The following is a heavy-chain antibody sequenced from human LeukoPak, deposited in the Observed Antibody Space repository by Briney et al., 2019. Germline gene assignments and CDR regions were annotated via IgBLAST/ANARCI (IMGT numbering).Heavy chain of an antibody. Sequence: GASVKDSCKVSGYTLPELSMHWVRQAPGKGLEWMGGFDPEDGETIYAQKFQGRVTMTEDTSTDTAYMELSSLRSEDTAVYYCATFGGAPGPYYYYYMDVWGKGTTVTVSS. CDR3: ATFGGAPGPYYYYYMDV. CDR2: FDPEDGET. CDR1: GYTLPELS. V-gene: IGHV1-24*01. J-gene: IGHJ6*03. D-gene: IGHD1-26*01.